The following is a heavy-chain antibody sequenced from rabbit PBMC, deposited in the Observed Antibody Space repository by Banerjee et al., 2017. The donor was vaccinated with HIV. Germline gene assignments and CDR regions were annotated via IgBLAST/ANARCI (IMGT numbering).Heavy chain of an antibody. CDR2: IYAGKGSS. V-gene: IGHV1S43*01. CDR3: AREWGYGGVAGYGYDL. D-gene: IGHD6-1*01. CDR1: GFSFSSSYC. Sequence: QQQLEESGGGLVKPGGTLTLTCTASGFSFSSSYCMCWVRQAPGKGLEWIGRIYAGKGSSDYANWVNGRFTISSDSAQNTVDLQMNSLTAADTATYFCAREWGYGGVAGYGYDLWGPGTL. J-gene: IGHJ4*01.